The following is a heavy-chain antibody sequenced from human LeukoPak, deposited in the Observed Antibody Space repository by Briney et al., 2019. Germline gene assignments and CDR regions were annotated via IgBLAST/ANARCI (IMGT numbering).Heavy chain of an antibody. CDR2: ISYDGSIK. D-gene: IGHD2-15*01. Sequence: PGRSLRLSCAASGFTFSSYAMHWVRQAPGKGLEWVAVISYDGSIKYYADSVKGRFTISRDNSKNTLYLQMNSLRAEDTAVYYCARDDCSGGSCYLVRGMDVWGQGTTVTVSS. CDR1: GFTFSSYA. CDR3: ARDDCSGGSCYLVRGMDV. V-gene: IGHV3-30-3*01. J-gene: IGHJ6*02.